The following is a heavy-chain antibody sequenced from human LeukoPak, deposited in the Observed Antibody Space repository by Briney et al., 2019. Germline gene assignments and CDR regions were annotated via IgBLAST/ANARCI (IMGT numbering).Heavy chain of an antibody. D-gene: IGHD3-22*01. J-gene: IGHJ4*02. CDR2: IIPILGIA. Sequence: SVKVSCKASGGTFSSYAISWVRQAPGQGLEWMGRIIPILGIANYAQKFQGRVTITADKSTSTAYKELSSLRSEDTAVYYCARDEGDDSSGYSDYWGQGTLVTVSS. CDR3: ARDEGDDSSGYSDY. CDR1: GGTFSSYA. V-gene: IGHV1-69*04.